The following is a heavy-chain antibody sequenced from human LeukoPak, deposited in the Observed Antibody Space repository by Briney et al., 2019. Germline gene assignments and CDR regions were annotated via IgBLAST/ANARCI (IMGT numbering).Heavy chain of an antibody. CDR1: GFTFSSYA. CDR2: ISGSGGST. V-gene: IGHV3-23*01. Sequence: GGSLRLSCAASGFTFSSYAMSWVRQAPGKGLEWVSAISGSGGSTYYADSVKGRFTISRDNSKNTLYLQMNSLRAEDTALYYCAKDLIEPGHYLDYWGQGALVTVSS. J-gene: IGHJ4*02. CDR3: AKDLIEPGHYLDY. D-gene: IGHD3-16*02.